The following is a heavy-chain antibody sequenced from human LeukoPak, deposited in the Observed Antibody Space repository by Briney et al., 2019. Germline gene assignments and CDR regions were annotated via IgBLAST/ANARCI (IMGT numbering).Heavy chain of an antibody. J-gene: IGHJ5*02. CDR3: ARENYDFWSGPKNWFDP. CDR2: IYYSGST. Sequence: PSETLSLTCTVSGGSVSSGSYYWSWIRQPPGKGLEWIGYIYYSGSTNYNPSLKSRVTISVDTSKNQFSLKLSSVTAADTAVYYCARENYDFWSGPKNWFDPWGQGTLVTVSS. CDR1: GGSVSSGSYY. V-gene: IGHV4-61*01. D-gene: IGHD3-3*01.